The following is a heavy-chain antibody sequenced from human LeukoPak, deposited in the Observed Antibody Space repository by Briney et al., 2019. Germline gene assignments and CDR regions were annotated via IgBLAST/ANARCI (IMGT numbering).Heavy chain of an antibody. CDR2: IYSGGST. Sequence: GGPLRLSCAASGFTFSSYAMSWVRQAPGKGLEWVSVIYSGGSTYYADSVKGRFTISRDNSKNTLYLQMNSLRAEDTAVYYCARDYGDYYGVVYWGQGTLVTVSS. D-gene: IGHD4-17*01. J-gene: IGHJ4*02. CDR3: ARDYGDYYGVVY. V-gene: IGHV3-53*01. CDR1: GFTFSSYA.